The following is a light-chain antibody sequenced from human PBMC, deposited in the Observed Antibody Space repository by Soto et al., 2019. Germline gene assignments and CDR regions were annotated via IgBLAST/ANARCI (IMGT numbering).Light chain of an antibody. CDR1: QSISSY. J-gene: IGKJ5*01. CDR2: AAS. Sequence: IQMTQSPSSLSASVGDRVTITCRASQSISSYLNWYQQKPGKAPRLLISAASSLQSGVSSRFSGSGSGTDFTLTISSLQPEDFATYYCQQSYSTLSITFGQGTRLEIK. CDR3: QQSYSTLSIT. V-gene: IGKV1-39*01.